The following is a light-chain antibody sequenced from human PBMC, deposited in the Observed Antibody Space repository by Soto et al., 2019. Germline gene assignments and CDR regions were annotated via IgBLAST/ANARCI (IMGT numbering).Light chain of an antibody. V-gene: IGLV3-21*02. J-gene: IGLJ3*02. CDR1: NIGSKR. CDR3: QVWDSSSDHRV. Sequence: SYELTQPPSVSVAPGQTARITCGGNNIGSKRGHWYQQKPGQAPVLVVHDDSDRPSGIPERLSGSNSGNTATLSISRVEAGDEADYYCQVWDSSSDHRVFGGGTKLTVL. CDR2: DDS.